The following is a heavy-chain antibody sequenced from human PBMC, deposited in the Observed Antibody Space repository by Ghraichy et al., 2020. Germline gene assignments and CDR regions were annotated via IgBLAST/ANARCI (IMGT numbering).Heavy chain of an antibody. V-gene: IGHV4-61*01. CDR2: IHYRGST. CDR3: ARALNPLYYSGLGSPLMDV. CDR1: RGSVSSSSYY. J-gene: IGHJ6*02. Sequence: ESLNISCTVSRGSVSSSSYYWSWIRQPPGKGLEWIGYIHYRGSTNYSPSLKSRVTISLDTSKNQVSLKLSSVTAADTAVYYCARALNPLYYSGLGSPLMDVWGQGTTVTVSS. D-gene: IGHD3-10*01.